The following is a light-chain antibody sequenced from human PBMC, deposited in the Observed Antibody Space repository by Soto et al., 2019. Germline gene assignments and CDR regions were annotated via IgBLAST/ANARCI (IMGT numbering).Light chain of an antibody. V-gene: IGLV2-8*01. CDR1: SSDVGGYFS. CDR3: SSYTSSSTLV. Sequence: QSVLTQPPSASGSPGQSVTISCTGTSSDVGGYFSVSWFQQHPGKAPKLMIYEVNKRPSGVPGRFSGSKSGNTASLTVSGLQAEDEADYYCSSYTSSSTLVFGGGTKLTVL. J-gene: IGLJ3*02. CDR2: EVN.